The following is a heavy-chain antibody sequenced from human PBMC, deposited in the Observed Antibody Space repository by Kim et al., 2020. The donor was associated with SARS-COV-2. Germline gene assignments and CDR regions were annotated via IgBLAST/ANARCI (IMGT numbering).Heavy chain of an antibody. D-gene: IGHD3-22*01. J-gene: IGHJ5*02. Sequence: SETLSLTCTVSGGSISSSSYYWGWIRQPPGKGLEWIGSIYYSGSTYYNPSLKSRVTISVDTSQNQFSLKLSSVTAADTAVYYCARHGHITMIVVVIIPGCFDLWGQGTLLTVSS. CDR2: IYYSGST. CDR1: GGSISSSSYY. CDR3: ARHGHITMIVVVIIPGCFDL. V-gene: IGHV4-39*01.